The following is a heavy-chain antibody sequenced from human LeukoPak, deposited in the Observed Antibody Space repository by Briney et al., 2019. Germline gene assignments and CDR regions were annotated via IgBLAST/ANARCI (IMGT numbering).Heavy chain of an antibody. V-gene: IGHV3-15*01. CDR1: GFTFSNAW. CDR2: IKSKTDGGTT. CDR3: TTGDCSSTSCYWGEDAFDI. D-gene: IGHD2-2*03. Sequence: GGSLRLSCAASGFTFSNAWMSWVRQAPGKGLEWVGRIKSKTDGGTTDYAAPVKGRFTISRDDSKNTLYLQMNSLKTEDTAVYYCTTGDCSSTSCYWGEDAFDIWGQGTMVTVSS. J-gene: IGHJ3*02.